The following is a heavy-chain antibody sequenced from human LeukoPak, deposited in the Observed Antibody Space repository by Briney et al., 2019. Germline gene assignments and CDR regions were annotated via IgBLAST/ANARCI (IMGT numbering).Heavy chain of an antibody. Sequence: PSETLSLTRTVSGGSVSSGSYYWSWIRQPPGKGLEWIGYIYYSGSTNYNPSLKSRVTISVDTSKNQFSLKLSSVTAADTAVYYCASPQSYYDSSGYYISWGQGTLVTVSP. CDR1: GGSVSSGSYY. CDR3: ASPQSYYDSSGYYIS. CDR2: IYYSGST. D-gene: IGHD3-22*01. V-gene: IGHV4-61*01. J-gene: IGHJ5*02.